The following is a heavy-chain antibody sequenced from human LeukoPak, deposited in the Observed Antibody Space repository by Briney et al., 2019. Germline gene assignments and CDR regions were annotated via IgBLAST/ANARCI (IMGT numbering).Heavy chain of an antibody. CDR3: ATYSSGCFDK. Sequence: SETLSLTCTVSGGSISSYYWSWIRQPPGKGLEWIGYIYYSGSTNYNPSLRSRVTMSVDTSKNQFSLKLSSVTAADTAVYYCATYSSGCFDKWGQGTLVTVSS. CDR1: GGSISSYY. D-gene: IGHD6-19*01. V-gene: IGHV4-59*12. J-gene: IGHJ4*02. CDR2: IYYSGST.